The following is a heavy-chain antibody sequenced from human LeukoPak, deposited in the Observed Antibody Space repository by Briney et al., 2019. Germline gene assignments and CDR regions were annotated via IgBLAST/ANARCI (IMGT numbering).Heavy chain of an antibody. CDR1: GFTFSSHA. D-gene: IGHD3-10*01. Sequence: GGSLRLSCAASGFTFSSHAMSWVRQAPGKGLEWVSAISGSGGSTYYADSVKGRFTISRDNSKNTLYLQMNSLRAEDTAVYYCAKRSRRLTIVRGVPREDVWGQGTTVTVSS. V-gene: IGHV3-23*01. CDR2: ISGSGGST. J-gene: IGHJ6*02. CDR3: AKRSRRLTIVRGVPREDV.